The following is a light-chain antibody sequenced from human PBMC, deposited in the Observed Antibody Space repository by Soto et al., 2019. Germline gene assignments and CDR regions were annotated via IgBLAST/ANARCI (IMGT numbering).Light chain of an antibody. V-gene: IGLV2-11*01. J-gene: IGLJ1*01. CDR2: DVS. Sequence: QSALTQPRSVSGSPGQSVTISCTGTASDVGGYSYVSWYQQHPGKVPKLIIYDVSKWPSGVPDRFSGSKSGNTASLTISGLQAEDEGDYYCCSYAGSYNFVFGNGTKVTV. CDR3: CSYAGSYNFV. CDR1: ASDVGGYSY.